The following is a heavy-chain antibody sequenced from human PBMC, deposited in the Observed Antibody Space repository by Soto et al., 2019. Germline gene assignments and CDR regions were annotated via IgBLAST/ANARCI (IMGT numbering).Heavy chain of an antibody. CDR1: GFTFSSYA. Sequence: EVQLLESGGGLVQPGGSLRLSCAASGFTFSSYAMSWVRQAPGKGLEWVSAFSGSGGTTYYADSVKGRFTISRDNSKNTLYLQMTSLRAEDTAVYYCATEYYYGSGSYYYYYYGMDVWGQGTTVTVSS. J-gene: IGHJ6*02. CDR3: ATEYYYGSGSYYYYYYGMDV. D-gene: IGHD3-10*01. CDR2: FSGSGGTT. V-gene: IGHV3-23*01.